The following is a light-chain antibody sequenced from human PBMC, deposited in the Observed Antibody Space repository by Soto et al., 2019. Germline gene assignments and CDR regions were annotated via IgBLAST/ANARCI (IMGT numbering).Light chain of an antibody. CDR1: QSIGNL. J-gene: IGKJ4*02. CDR2: KAS. CDR3: QHYYSHSP. V-gene: IGKV1-5*03. Sequence: DIQMTQSPSTLSASVGDRVIITCRASQSIGNLLAWYQQKPGKAPNLLIYKASTLESGVPSRFSGSGSGTVFTLTISCLLSDDFAASYCQHYYSHSPFGGGTKVEIK.